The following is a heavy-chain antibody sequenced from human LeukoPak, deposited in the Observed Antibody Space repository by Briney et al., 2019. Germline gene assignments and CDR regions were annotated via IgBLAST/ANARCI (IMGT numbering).Heavy chain of an antibody. J-gene: IGHJ4*02. Sequence: ASVKVSCKASGYTFTGYYIHWVRQAPGQGLEWMGWINPHSGGTNYAQKLQGRVTMTTDTSTSTAYMELRSLRSDDTAVYYCARDRRSSGPNDYWGQGTLVTVSS. CDR3: ARDRRSSGPNDY. V-gene: IGHV1-2*02. CDR2: INPHSGGT. CDR1: GYTFTGYY. D-gene: IGHD6-19*01.